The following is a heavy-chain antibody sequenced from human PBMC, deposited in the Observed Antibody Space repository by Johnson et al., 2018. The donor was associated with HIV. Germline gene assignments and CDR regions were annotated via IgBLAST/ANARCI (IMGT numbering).Heavy chain of an antibody. J-gene: IGHJ3*02. Sequence: GKGLEWVSAIGTAGDTYYPGSVKGRFTISRENAKNSLYLQMNSLRAGDTAVYYCARAGVGAGAFDIWGQGTMVTVSS. CDR3: ARAGVGAGAFDI. V-gene: IGHV3-13*01. D-gene: IGHD1-26*01. CDR2: IGTAGDT.